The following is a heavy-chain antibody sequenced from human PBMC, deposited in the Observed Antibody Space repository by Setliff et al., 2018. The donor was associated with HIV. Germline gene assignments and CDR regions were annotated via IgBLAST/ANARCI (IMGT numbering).Heavy chain of an antibody. CDR3: MRGRSITIFGVAYFDF. D-gene: IGHD3-3*01. CDR1: GYSVSSGSY. Sequence: PSETLSLTCAVSGYSVSSGSYWGWIRQPPGKGLEWIASIYYSGSTYYAPSVKSRVTISVETSKNQFSLKLTSVTAADTAVYYCMRGRSITIFGVAYFDFWGQGTQVTVSS. CDR2: IYYSGST. J-gene: IGHJ4*02. V-gene: IGHV4-38-2*01.